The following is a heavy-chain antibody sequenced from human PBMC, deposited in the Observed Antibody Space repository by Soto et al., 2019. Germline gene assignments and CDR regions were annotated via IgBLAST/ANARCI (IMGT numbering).Heavy chain of an antibody. CDR3: AGELQVHHGLGY. CDR1: GDSVSSSTAT. D-gene: IGHD3-10*01. V-gene: IGHV6-1*01. CDR2: TYYRSKRYN. Sequence: SQTLSLTCAISGDSVSSSTATWNWNRQSPSRGRVWLGRTYYRSKRYNEYAVSVRSRISISPDPSKNQFSPHLNSVTPEDTAVYYCAGELQVHHGLGYWGQGTLVTVSS. J-gene: IGHJ4*02.